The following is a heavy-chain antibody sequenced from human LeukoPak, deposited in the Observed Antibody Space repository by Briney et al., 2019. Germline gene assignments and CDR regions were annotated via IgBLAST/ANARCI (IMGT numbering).Heavy chain of an antibody. CDR2: ISGGGEHT. Sequence: PGGSLRLSCGASGFTFTSYAMSWIRQAPGKGLEWVSAISGGGEHTYYGDSVKGRFTISRDNSKNTLYLQMSSLRAEDAATYYCAKPRAMTTGVGRYFDLWGRGTLVTVSS. CDR3: AKPRAMTTGVGRYFDL. J-gene: IGHJ2*01. D-gene: IGHD1-1*01. CDR1: GFTFTSYA. V-gene: IGHV3-23*01.